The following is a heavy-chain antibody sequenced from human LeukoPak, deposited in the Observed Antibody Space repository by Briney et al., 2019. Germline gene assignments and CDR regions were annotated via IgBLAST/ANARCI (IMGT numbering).Heavy chain of an antibody. CDR2: IGTSSSTI. CDR1: GFTFSTYS. D-gene: IGHD1-20*01. J-gene: IGHJ4*02. Sequence: PGGSLRLSCAASGFTFSTYSMTWVRQAPGKGLEWLSYIGTSSSTIYYADSVKGRFTISRDNAKNSLYLQMNSLRDEDTAVYYCARDNNWAFDYWGQGTLVTVSS. CDR3: ARDNNWAFDY. V-gene: IGHV3-48*02.